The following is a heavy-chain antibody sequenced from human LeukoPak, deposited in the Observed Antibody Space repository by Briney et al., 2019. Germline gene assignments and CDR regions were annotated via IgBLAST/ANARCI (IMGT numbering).Heavy chain of an antibody. V-gene: IGHV3-43*01. Sequence: PGESLRLSCAASGFTFDDYTLHWVRQAPGKGLEWVSLISWDSTNKYYADSVKGRFTISRDNRKKSLDLQMNSLRTEDTALYYCAKEGSGSFPELAYWGQGTLVPVSS. CDR3: AKEGSGSFPELAY. J-gene: IGHJ4*02. CDR2: ISWDSTNK. CDR1: GFTFDDYT. D-gene: IGHD1-26*01.